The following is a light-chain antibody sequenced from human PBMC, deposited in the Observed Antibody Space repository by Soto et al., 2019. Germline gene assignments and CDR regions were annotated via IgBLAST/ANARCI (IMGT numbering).Light chain of an antibody. Sequence: EIVLTQSPATLSLSPGERATLSCRASQSVSSYLAWYQQKPGQAPRLLIYGASSRATGIPDRFSGSGSGTDFTLTISRLEPEDFAVYYCQQSGSSPQTFGQGTKVEIK. CDR3: QQSGSSPQT. CDR1: QSVSSY. V-gene: IGKV3-20*01. CDR2: GAS. J-gene: IGKJ1*01.